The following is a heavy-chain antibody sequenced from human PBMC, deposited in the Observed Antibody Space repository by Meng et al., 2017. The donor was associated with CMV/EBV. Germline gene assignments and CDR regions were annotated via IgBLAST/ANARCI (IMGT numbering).Heavy chain of an antibody. D-gene: IGHD3-3*01. CDR1: GFTFSSYS. Sequence: AGSLRLSCAVSGFTFSSYSMNWVRQAPGKGLEWVSSISSSSSYIYYADSVKGLFIISRDNAKHSLQMQMNSLRAEDTAVYYRGRPNLFGVVDYWGQGTLVTVSS. J-gene: IGHJ4*02. V-gene: IGHV3-21*01. CDR3: GRPNLFGVVDY. CDR2: ISSSSSYI.